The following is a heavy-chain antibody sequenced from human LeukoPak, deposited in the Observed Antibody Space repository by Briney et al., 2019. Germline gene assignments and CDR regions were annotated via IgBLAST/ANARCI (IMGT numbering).Heavy chain of an antibody. CDR2: ISGYNGKT. D-gene: IGHD3-10*01. Sequence: ASVKVSCKASGYTFTSYGISWVRQAPRQGLEWMGWISGYNGKTNYAQELQGRVTMTTDTSTSTAYMELRSLRSDDTAVYYCARVRHYGSGTFLWAPSFDIWGQGTTVTVSS. CDR1: GYTFTSYG. V-gene: IGHV1-18*01. CDR3: ARVRHYGSGTFLWAPSFDI. J-gene: IGHJ3*02.